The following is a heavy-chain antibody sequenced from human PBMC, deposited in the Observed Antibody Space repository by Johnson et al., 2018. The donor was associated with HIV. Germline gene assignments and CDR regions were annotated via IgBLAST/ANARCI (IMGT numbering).Heavy chain of an antibody. CDR1: GFTFSSYA. D-gene: IGHD4-23*01. V-gene: IGHV3-30*18. J-gene: IGHJ3*02. Sequence: QVHLVESGGGVVQPGMSLRLSCAASGFTFSSYAMHWVRQAPGKGLEWVAIIYYDGTNKYYADSVKGRFTISRDNSKNTLSLQMISLRAEDTAMYYCAKARSLLDYGGFDAFDIWGQGTLVIVSS. CDR3: AKARSLLDYGGFDAFDI. CDR2: IYYDGTNK.